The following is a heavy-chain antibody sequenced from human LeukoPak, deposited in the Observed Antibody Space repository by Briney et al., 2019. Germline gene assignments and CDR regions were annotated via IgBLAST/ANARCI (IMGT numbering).Heavy chain of an antibody. D-gene: IGHD2-2*01. J-gene: IGHJ4*02. CDR3: AKHKYQLHTQYYFDY. CDR1: GFTFSSYA. Sequence: PGGSLRLSCAASGFTFSSYAMSWVRQAPGKGLEWVSAISGSGGSTYYADSVKGRFTISRDNSKNTLYLQMNSLRAEDTAVYYCAKHKYQLHTQYYFDYWGQGTLVTVSS. CDR2: ISGSGGST. V-gene: IGHV3-23*01.